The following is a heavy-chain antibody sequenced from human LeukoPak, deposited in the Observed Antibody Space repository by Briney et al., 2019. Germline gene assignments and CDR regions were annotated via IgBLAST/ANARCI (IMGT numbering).Heavy chain of an antibody. J-gene: IGHJ6*02. V-gene: IGHV1-18*01. Sequence: ASVKVSCKASGYTFTSYGISWVRQAPGQGLERMGWISAYNGNTNYAQKLQGRVTMTTDTSTSTAYMELRSLRSDDTAVYYCARDVDTAMRNYYYYYGMDVWGQGTTVTVSS. CDR3: ARDVDTAMRNYYYYYGMDV. CDR1: GYTFTSYG. D-gene: IGHD5-18*01. CDR2: ISAYNGNT.